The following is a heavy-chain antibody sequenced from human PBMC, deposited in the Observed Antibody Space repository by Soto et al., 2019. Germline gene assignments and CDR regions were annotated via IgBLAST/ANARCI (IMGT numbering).Heavy chain of an antibody. V-gene: IGHV4-30-4*01. J-gene: IGHJ5*02. CDR3: ARARSTGEGWFDP. CDR2: IYYSGST. CDR1: GGSISSGDYY. Sequence: SETLSLTCTVSGGSISSGDYYWSWIRQPPGKGLEWIGYIYYSGSTYYNPSLKGRVTISVDTSKNQFSLKLSSVTAADTAVYYCARARSTGEGWFDPWGQGTLVTVSS. D-gene: IGHD3-16*01.